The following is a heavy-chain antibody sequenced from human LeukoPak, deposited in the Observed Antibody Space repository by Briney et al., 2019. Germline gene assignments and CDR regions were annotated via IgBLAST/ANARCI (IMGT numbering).Heavy chain of an antibody. CDR3: ARGIVVVPAAPSPSWFDP. CDR1: GGSFSGYY. D-gene: IGHD2-2*01. Sequence: PSETLSLTCAVYGGSFSGYYWSWIRQPPGKGLEWIGEINHGGSTNYNPSLKSRVTISVDTSKNQFSLKLSSVTAADTAVYYCARGIVVVPAAPSPSWFDPWGQGTLVTVSS. V-gene: IGHV4-34*01. CDR2: INHGGST. J-gene: IGHJ5*02.